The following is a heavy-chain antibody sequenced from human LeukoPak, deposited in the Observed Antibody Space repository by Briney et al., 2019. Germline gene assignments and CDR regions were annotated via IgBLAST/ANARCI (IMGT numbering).Heavy chain of an antibody. CDR1: GFTFSSYS. Sequence: PGGSLRLSCAASGFTFSSYSMNWVRQAPGKGLEWVAVISYDGSNKYYADSVKGRFTISRDNSKNTLYLQMNSLRAEDTAVYYCAKGTGPLRFLEWLLYVLDYYGMDVWGQGTTVTVSS. J-gene: IGHJ6*02. CDR3: AKGTGPLRFLEWLLYVLDYYGMDV. V-gene: IGHV3-30*18. D-gene: IGHD3-3*01. CDR2: ISYDGSNK.